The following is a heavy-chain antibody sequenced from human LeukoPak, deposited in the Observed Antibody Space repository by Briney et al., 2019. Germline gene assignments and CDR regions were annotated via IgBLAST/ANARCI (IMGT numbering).Heavy chain of an antibody. CDR3: ARLYGVRAFDY. V-gene: IGHV1-2*02. J-gene: IGHJ4*02. CDR1: GYTFTGYY. Sequence: EASVKVSCKASGYTFTGYYMHWARQAPGQGLEWMGWINPNSGGTNYAQKFQGRVTMTRDTSISTAYMELSRLRSDDTAVYYCARLYGVRAFDYWGQGTLVTVSS. D-gene: IGHD4-17*01. CDR2: INPNSGGT.